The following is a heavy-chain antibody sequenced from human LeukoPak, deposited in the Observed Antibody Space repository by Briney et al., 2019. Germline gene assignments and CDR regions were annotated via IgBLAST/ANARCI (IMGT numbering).Heavy chain of an antibody. CDR3: ARDRVDTAMEGGYYYYYGMDV. Sequence: SETLSLTCTVSGGSISSYYWSWIRQPPGKGLEWIGYTYYSGSTNYNPSLKSRVTISVDTSKNQFSLKLSSVTAADTAVYYCARDRVDTAMEGGYYYYYGMDVWGQGTTVTVSS. D-gene: IGHD5-18*01. CDR1: GGSISSYY. J-gene: IGHJ6*02. V-gene: IGHV4-59*01. CDR2: TYYSGST.